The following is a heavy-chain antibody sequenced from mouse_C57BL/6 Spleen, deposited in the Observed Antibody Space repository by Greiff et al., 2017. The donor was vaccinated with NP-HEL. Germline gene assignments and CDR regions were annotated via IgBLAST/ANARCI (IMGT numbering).Heavy chain of an antibody. D-gene: IGHD1-1*01. V-gene: IGHV2-2*01. CDR1: GFSLTSYG. CDR2: IWSGGST. J-gene: IGHJ1*03. CDR3: ARGGNTVVGYFDV. Sequence: QVQLQQSGPGLVQPSQSLSITCTVSGFSLTSYGVHWVRQSPGKGLEWLGVIWSGGSTDYNAAFISRLSISKDNSKSQVFFKMNSLQADDTAIYYCARGGNTVVGYFDVWGTGTTVTVSS.